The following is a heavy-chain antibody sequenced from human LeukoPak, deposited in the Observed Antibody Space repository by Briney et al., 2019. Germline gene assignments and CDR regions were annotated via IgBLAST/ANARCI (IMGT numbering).Heavy chain of an antibody. CDR1: GYTFTSYG. V-gene: IGHV1-18*01. CDR2: ISAYNGNT. J-gene: IGHJ5*02. CDR3: ARVNGCSGGSCGWFDP. D-gene: IGHD2-15*01. Sequence: ASVKVSCKASGYTFTSYGISWVRQAPGQGLEWMGWISAYNGNTNYAQKLQGRVTMTTDTSTSTAYMELRSLRSDDTAEYYCARVNGCSGGSCGWFDPWGQGTLVTVSS.